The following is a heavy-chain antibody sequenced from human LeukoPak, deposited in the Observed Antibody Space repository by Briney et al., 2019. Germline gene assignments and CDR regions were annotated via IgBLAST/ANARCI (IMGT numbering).Heavy chain of an antibody. CDR1: GGSFSGYY. D-gene: IGHD3-3*01. Sequence: SETLSLTCAVYGGSFSGYYWSWIRQPPGKGLEWIGEINHSGSTNYNPSLKSRVTISVDTSKNQFSLKLSSVTAADTAVYYCARRRLRFRGPFDYWGQGTLVTVSS. CDR3: ARRRLRFRGPFDY. CDR2: INHSGST. V-gene: IGHV4-34*01. J-gene: IGHJ4*02.